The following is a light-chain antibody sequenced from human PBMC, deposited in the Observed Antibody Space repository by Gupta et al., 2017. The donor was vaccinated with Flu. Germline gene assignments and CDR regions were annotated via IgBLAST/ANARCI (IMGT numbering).Light chain of an antibody. J-gene: IGLJ1*01. V-gene: IGLV3-25*03. CDR3: QSADSTSTYYV. Sequence: GDALPNQYVYWFQQKPGQAPALLIDKDTERPSGIPERFSASGSGTTVTLTISGVQAEDEADYYCQSADSTSTYYVFGAGTKVTVL. CDR1: ALPNQY. CDR2: KDT.